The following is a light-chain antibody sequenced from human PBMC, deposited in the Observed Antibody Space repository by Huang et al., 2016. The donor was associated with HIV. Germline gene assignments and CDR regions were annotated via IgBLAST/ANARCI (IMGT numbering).Light chain of an antibody. CDR2: DAS. Sequence: EIVLTQSPATLSLSPGERATLSCRASQSVSSYLAWYPKKPGQAPRLLIYDASNRATGIPSRFSGSGSGTDFTLTIISLEPEDFAVYYCQQRSNWQYTFGQGTKLEIK. CDR1: QSVSSY. V-gene: IGKV3-11*01. J-gene: IGKJ2*01. CDR3: QQRSNWQYT.